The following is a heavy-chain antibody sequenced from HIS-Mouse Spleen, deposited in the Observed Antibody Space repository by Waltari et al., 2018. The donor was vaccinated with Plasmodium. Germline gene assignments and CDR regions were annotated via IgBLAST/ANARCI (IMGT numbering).Heavy chain of an antibody. J-gene: IGHJ4*02. CDR2: INHSGST. CDR1: GGSFSGYY. CDR3: ARGWFEAARPLDY. V-gene: IGHV4-34*01. D-gene: IGHD6-6*01. Sequence: QVQLQQWGAGLLKPSETLSLTCAVYGGSFSGYYWSWIRQPPGKGLEWIGEINHSGSTNYNPSLKSRVTISVDTSKNQFSLKLSSVTAADTAVYYCARGWFEAARPLDYWGQGTLVTVSS.